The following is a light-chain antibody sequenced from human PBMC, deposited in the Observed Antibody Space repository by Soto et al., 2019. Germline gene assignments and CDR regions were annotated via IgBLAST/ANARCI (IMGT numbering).Light chain of an antibody. CDR3: QQSYSTPQLT. V-gene: IGKV1-39*01. CDR2: AAS. CDR1: QSISSY. J-gene: IGKJ4*01. Sequence: DIQMTQSPSSLSASVGDRVTITCRASQSISSYLNWYKQKPGKAPKLLIYAASSLQSGVPSRFSGSGSGTDFTLTISSLQPEDFATYYCQQSYSTPQLTFGGGTKVDIK.